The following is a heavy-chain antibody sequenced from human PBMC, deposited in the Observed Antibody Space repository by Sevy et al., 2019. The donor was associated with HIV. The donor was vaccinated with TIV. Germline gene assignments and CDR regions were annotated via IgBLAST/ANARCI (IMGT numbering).Heavy chain of an antibody. D-gene: IGHD3-22*01. CDR1: GFTFSNYN. V-gene: IGHV3-21*01. CDR2: ISSSSGSI. J-gene: IGHJ6*02. CDR3: ARDRDTIVKNKYYYYGMDV. Sequence: GGSLRLTCAASGFTFSNYNMTWVHQAPGKGLEWVSFISSSSGSIYYADSLKGRFTISRDNAKNSLYLQMNSLRAEDTAVYYCARDRDTIVKNKYYYYGMDVWGQGTTVTVSS.